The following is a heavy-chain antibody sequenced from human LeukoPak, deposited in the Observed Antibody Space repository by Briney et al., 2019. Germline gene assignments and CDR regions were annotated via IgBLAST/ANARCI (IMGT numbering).Heavy chain of an antibody. J-gene: IGHJ4*02. CDR1: GGTFSSYA. Sequence: ASVEVSCKASGGTFSSYAISWVRQAPGQGLEWMGGIIPIFGTANYAQKFQGRVTITADESTSTAYMELSRLRSDDTAVYYCARRQQQLVEYWGQGTLVTVSS. CDR3: ARRQQQLVEY. CDR2: IIPIFGTA. V-gene: IGHV1-69*13. D-gene: IGHD6-13*01.